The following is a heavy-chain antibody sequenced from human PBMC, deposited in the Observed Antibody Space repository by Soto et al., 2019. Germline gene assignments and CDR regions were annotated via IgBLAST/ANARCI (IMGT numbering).Heavy chain of an antibody. CDR1: GFTFSTYS. D-gene: IGHD3-22*01. V-gene: IGHV3-48*02. Sequence: GGSLRLSCAASGFTFSTYSMNLVRQSPGKGLEWVSYISSSSSTIYYADSVRGRFTISRDNAKNSLYLQMDSLRDEDTAVYYCARPPYDYDTYGYYYTEADYGLDVWGQGTTVTVSS. CDR3: ARPPYDYDTYGYYYTEADYGLDV. J-gene: IGHJ6*02. CDR2: ISSSSSTI.